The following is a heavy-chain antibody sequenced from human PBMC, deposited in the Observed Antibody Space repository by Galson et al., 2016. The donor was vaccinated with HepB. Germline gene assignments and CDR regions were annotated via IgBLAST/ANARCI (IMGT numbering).Heavy chain of an antibody. D-gene: IGHD2-8*01. CDR1: GYSFTSLW. CDR3: ARHLYGRNAFDI. Sequence: QSGAEVKKPGESLKISCKGSGYSFTSLWIGWVRQMPGKGLEWMGIIYPSESDTRYSTSFQGRVTISVDKSISTAYLQWSSLKASDTAMYYCARHLYGRNAFDIWGQGTMVTVSS. J-gene: IGHJ3*02. V-gene: IGHV5-51*01. CDR2: IYPSESDT.